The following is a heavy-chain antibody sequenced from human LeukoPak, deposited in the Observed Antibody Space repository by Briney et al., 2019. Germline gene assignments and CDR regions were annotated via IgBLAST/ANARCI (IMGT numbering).Heavy chain of an antibody. J-gene: IGHJ4*02. D-gene: IGHD3-22*01. Sequence: PSETLSLTCAVYGGSFSGYYWSWIRQPPGKGLEWIGEINHSGSTNYNPSLKSRVTISVDTSKNQFSLKLSSVTAADTAVYYCARGGDYYDSSGYPLFDYWGQGTLVTVSS. CDR1: GGSFSGYY. CDR3: ARGGDYYDSSGYPLFDY. CDR2: INHSGST. V-gene: IGHV4-34*01.